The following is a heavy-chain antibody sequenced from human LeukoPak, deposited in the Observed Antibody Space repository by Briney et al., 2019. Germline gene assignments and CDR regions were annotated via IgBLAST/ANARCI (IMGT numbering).Heavy chain of an antibody. D-gene: IGHD5-24*01. CDR2: ISYDGSNK. CDR1: GFTFSSYG. V-gene: IGHV3-30*18. Sequence: GRSLRLSCAASGFTFSSYGMHWVRQAPGKGLEWVAVISYDGSNKYYADSVKGRFTISRDNSKNTLYLQMNSLRAEDTAVYYCAKVSVDGHNYSDYWGQGTLVTVSS. J-gene: IGHJ4*02. CDR3: AKVSVDGHNYSDY.